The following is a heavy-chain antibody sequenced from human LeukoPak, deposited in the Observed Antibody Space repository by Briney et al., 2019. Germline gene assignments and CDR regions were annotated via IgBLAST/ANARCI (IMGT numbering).Heavy chain of an antibody. CDR2: INPNSGGT. J-gene: IGHJ4*02. CDR3: ARTAPTYYDILTGYYISAPFDY. CDR1: GYTFTGYC. Sequence: ASVKVSCKASGYTFTGYCMHWVRQAPGQGLEWMGRINPNSGGTNYAQKFQGRVTMTRDTSISTAYMELSRLRSDDTAVYYRARTAPTYYDILTGYYISAPFDYWGQGTLVTVSS. V-gene: IGHV1-2*06. D-gene: IGHD3-9*01.